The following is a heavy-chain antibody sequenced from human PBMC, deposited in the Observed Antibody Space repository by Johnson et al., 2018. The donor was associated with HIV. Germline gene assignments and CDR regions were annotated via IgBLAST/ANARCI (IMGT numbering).Heavy chain of an antibody. J-gene: IGHJ3*02. V-gene: IGHV3-38-3*01. CDR2: ISGGST. D-gene: IGHD6-19*01. CDR3: ARGEGSGWHLAGAFDI. CDR1: GFFFSNAW. Sequence: VQLVESGGGLPKPGGSLRLSCAASGFFFSNAWMSWVRQAPGKGLEWVSSISGGSTYYADSRKGRFTISRDNSKNTLYLQMNSLRAEDTAVYYCARGEGSGWHLAGAFDIWGQGTMVTVSS.